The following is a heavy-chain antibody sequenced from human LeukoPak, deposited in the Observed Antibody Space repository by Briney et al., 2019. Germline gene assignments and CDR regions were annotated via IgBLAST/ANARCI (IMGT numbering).Heavy chain of an antibody. J-gene: IGHJ4*02. Sequence: GGSLRLSCAASGFTFSSYNMNWVRQAPGKGLEWVSSISSSSSYIYYADSVKGRFTISRDNAKNSLYLQMNSLRAEDTAVYYCARDGTAVGINYDYWGQGTLVTVSS. CDR3: ARDGTAVGINYDY. CDR2: ISSSSSYI. D-gene: IGHD6-13*01. V-gene: IGHV3-21*04. CDR1: GFTFSSYN.